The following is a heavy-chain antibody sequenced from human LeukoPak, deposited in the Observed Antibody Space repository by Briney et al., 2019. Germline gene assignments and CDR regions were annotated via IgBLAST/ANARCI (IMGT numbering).Heavy chain of an antibody. J-gene: IGHJ5*02. CDR3: ARDVFAEYSTHHKFDP. Sequence: GASVKVSCKASGYTFTDYYMHWVRQAPGQGLEWMGWINPNSGGTNYAQNFQGGVTMTRDTSISTAYMEFSRLRSDDTAMYYCARDVFAEYSTHHKFDPWGQGTLVIVSS. D-gene: IGHD6-6*01. CDR1: GYTFTDYY. V-gene: IGHV1-2*02. CDR2: INPNSGGT.